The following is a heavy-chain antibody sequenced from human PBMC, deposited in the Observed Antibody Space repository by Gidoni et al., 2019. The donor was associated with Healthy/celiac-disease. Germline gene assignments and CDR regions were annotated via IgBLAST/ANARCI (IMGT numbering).Heavy chain of an antibody. CDR2: IRGSGGST. D-gene: IGHD1-26*01. J-gene: IGHJ4*02. Sequence: EVQLLESGGGMVHPGVSLRLSCSASGFTFSSYAMIWFRQAPGKGLEWVSAIRGSGGSTYYADSVKGRFTISRDNSKNTLYLQMNSLRAEDTAVYYCAKDSLGELRLSYFDYWGQGTLVTVSS. V-gene: IGHV3-23*01. CDR3: AKDSLGELRLSYFDY. CDR1: GFTFSSYA.